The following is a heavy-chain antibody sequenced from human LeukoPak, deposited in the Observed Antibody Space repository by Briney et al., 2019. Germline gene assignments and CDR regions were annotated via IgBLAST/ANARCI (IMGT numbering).Heavy chain of an antibody. V-gene: IGHV3-7*03. D-gene: IGHD1-14*01. Sequence: GGSLRLSCAASGFNFGNHWMDWVRQAPGQGLEWVANIKEDGTLAYYADSARGRFSISRDNTRNSLFLQMDGLRAEDTAVYFCVRDGYNQNRFDFWGQGTLITVSS. CDR2: IKEDGTLA. CDR3: VRDGYNQNRFDF. J-gene: IGHJ4*02. CDR1: GFNFGNHW.